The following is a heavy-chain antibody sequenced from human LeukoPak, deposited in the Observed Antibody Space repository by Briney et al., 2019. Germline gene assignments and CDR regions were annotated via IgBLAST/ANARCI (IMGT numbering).Heavy chain of an antibody. CDR3: ARDLRGYTGYNYYDY. J-gene: IGHJ4*02. D-gene: IGHD5-12*01. Sequence: GGSPRLSCAASGFTFSDYYMSWIRQAPGTGLEWVSYISSDSAYTNYADSLRGRFTISRDNAKNSLYLQMNSLRAEDTAVYYCARDLRGYTGYNYYDYWGQGTLVIVSS. V-gene: IGHV3-11*06. CDR1: GFTFSDYY. CDR2: ISSDSAYT.